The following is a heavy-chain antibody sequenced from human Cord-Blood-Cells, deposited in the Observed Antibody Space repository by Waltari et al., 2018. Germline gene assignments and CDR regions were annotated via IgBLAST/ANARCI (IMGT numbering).Heavy chain of an antibody. Sequence: EVQLVESGGVVVQPGGSLRLSCAASGFTFDDYTMHWVRQAPGKGLEWVALISWDVCCTYYADSVKGRFTITRDNSKSSLYLQRNSLRTEDTALYYCATSYSSSAWFDPWGQGTLVTVSS. J-gene: IGHJ5*02. CDR3: ATSYSSSAWFDP. CDR2: ISWDVCCT. D-gene: IGHD6-6*01. CDR1: GFTFDDYT. V-gene: IGHV3-43*01.